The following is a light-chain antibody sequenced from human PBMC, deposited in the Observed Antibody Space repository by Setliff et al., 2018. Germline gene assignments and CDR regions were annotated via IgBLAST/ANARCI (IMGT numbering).Light chain of an antibody. V-gene: IGKV4-1*01. Sequence: DIVMTQSPDSLAVSLGERATINCKSSQSVLYSSNNENYLAWYQQKPGQPPKLLIHGASSREFGVPGRFSGGGSGTDFTLTISSLQAEDVAVYYCQQYYENPTFGQGTKVDIK. CDR3: QQYYENPT. J-gene: IGKJ1*01. CDR2: GAS. CDR1: QSVLYSSNNENY.